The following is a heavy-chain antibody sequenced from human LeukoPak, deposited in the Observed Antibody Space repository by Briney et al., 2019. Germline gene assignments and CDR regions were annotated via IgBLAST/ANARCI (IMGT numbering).Heavy chain of an antibody. CDR3: ARSDSYSSGWYNFDY. CDR2: MYHSGSA. V-gene: IGHV4-4*09. D-gene: IGHD6-19*01. Sequence: SETLSLTCTVSGGSIDSYFWTWIRQPPGKGLEFIGNMYHSGSASYNDSLKGRATISLGSSRKEFSLKLTSVTAADTAVYYCARSDSYSSGWYNFDYWGQGTLVIVSS. J-gene: IGHJ4*02. CDR1: GGSIDSYF.